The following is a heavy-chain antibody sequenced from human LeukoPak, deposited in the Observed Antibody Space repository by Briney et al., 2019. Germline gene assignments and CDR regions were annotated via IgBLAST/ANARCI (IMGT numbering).Heavy chain of an antibody. CDR3: ACVDTPPPAPPYY. Sequence: ASVKVSCKASGYTFTSYGISWVRQAPGQGLEWMGIINPSGGSTSYAQKFQGRVTMTRDTSTSTVYMELSSLRSEDTAVYYCACVDTPPPAPPYYWGQGTLVTVSS. D-gene: IGHD5-18*01. J-gene: IGHJ4*02. V-gene: IGHV1-46*01. CDR2: INPSGGST. CDR1: GYTFTSYG.